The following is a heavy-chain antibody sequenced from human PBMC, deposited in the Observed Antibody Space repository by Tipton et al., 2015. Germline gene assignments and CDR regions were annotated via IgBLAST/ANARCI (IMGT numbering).Heavy chain of an antibody. CDR2: INPKNGAP. CDR1: GYTLTAYF. CDR3: VREAEQVGRWFNL. Sequence: QSGAEVKKPGASVKVSCKASGYTLTAYFIHWVRQAPGQGLEWMGWINPKNGAPKYSRKFQGRVTMIRDTSISTIYMEMKRLTSEDTAVYYCVREAEQVGRWFNLWGQGTLVTVSS. D-gene: IGHD6-13*01. V-gene: IGHV1-2*02. J-gene: IGHJ4*02.